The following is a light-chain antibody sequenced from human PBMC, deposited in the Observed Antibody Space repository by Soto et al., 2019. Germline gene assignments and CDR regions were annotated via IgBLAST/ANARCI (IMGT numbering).Light chain of an antibody. CDR2: GAS. Sequence: EIVLTQSPGTLSLSPGERATLSCRASQSVSSSYLAWYQQKPGQAPRLIIYGASSRATGIPDRFSGSGSGTRFTLTISRLEPEDFAAYYCQQYGSSPPMYTFGQGAKLEIK. J-gene: IGKJ2*01. CDR1: QSVSSSY. V-gene: IGKV3-20*01. CDR3: QQYGSSPPMYT.